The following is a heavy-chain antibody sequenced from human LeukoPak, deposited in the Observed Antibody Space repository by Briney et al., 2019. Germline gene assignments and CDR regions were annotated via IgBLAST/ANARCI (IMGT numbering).Heavy chain of an antibody. V-gene: IGHV1-18*01. D-gene: IGHD3-16*01. CDR3: AREGGDRPDYMDV. CDR1: GGTFSSYA. J-gene: IGHJ6*03. CDR2: ISVHNGNT. Sequence: SVKVSCKASGGTFSSYAISWVRQAPGQGLEWMGWISVHNGNTNYAQRLQGRVTMTTDTSTSTAYMELRSLRSDDTAVYYCAREGGDRPDYMDVWGKGTTVTVSS.